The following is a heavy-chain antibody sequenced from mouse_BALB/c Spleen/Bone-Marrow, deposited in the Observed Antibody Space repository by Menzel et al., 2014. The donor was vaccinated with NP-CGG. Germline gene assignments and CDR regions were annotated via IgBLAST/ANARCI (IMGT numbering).Heavy chain of an antibody. V-gene: IGHV5-12-1*01. D-gene: IGHD1-2*01. Sequence: EVKLVESGGGLVKPGGSLKLSCAASGFGFSSSDMSWVRQTPEKRLGWVAYISSGGGSTYYPDTVKGRFTISRDNAKNTLYLQMSSLKSEDTAMYYCATHYYGRFDYWGQGTTLTVSS. CDR1: GFGFSSSD. J-gene: IGHJ2*01. CDR2: ISSGGGST. CDR3: ATHYYGRFDY.